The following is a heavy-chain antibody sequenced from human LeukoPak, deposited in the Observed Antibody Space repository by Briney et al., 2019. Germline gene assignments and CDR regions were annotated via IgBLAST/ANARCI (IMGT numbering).Heavy chain of an antibody. Sequence: PGGSLRPSCTASGFTFSSFEMNWVRQAPGKGLEWVSYISSSGNLIHYADSVKGRFTFSRDNARNSLYLQMNSLRADDTAIYYCAREGGWNDFDYWGQGTLVTVSS. CDR1: GFTFSSFE. J-gene: IGHJ4*02. CDR2: ISSSGNLI. V-gene: IGHV3-48*03. D-gene: IGHD1-1*01. CDR3: AREGGWNDFDY.